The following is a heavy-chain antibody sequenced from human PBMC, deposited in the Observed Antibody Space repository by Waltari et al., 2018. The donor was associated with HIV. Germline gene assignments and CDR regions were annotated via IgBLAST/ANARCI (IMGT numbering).Heavy chain of an antibody. Sequence: VRLLESGGGLVRPGGSLRLSCAASGFTFCAHNMNWVRQGPGKGLEWVASIGSLQNFIHYADSVKGRFTVSRDNAKNSLYLQMNSLTAEDTAVYYCARGPSSGWSWFDPWGQGTLVTVSS. V-gene: IGHV3-21*01. D-gene: IGHD6-19*01. CDR1: GFTFCAHN. J-gene: IGHJ5*02. CDR2: IGSLQNFI. CDR3: ARGPSSGWSWFDP.